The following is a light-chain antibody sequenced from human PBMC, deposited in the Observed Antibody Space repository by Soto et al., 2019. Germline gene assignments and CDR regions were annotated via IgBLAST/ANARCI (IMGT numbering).Light chain of an antibody. J-gene: IGLJ3*02. V-gene: IGLV1-47*01. CDR1: SSNIGSNY. Sequence: QSVLTQPPSASGTPGQRVTISCSGSSSNIGSNYVYWYQQLPGTAPKLLIYRNNQRPSGVPDRFSGSKSGTSASLAISGLRSEDEADYYCAAWDDSLSGHWVFGGGTMLTVL. CDR2: RNN. CDR3: AAWDDSLSGHWV.